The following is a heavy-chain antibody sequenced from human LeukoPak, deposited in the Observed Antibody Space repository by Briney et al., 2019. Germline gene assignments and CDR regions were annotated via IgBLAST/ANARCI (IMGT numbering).Heavy chain of an antibody. CDR3: ARSSGVRRYSSGWYVGHNWFDP. J-gene: IGHJ5*02. CDR2: INHSGST. CDR1: GGSFSGYY. Sequence: SETLSLTCAAYGGSFSGYYWSWIRQPPGKGLEWIGEINHSGSTNYNPSLKSRVTISVDTSKNQFSLKLSSVTAADTAVYYCARSSGVRRYSSGWYVGHNWFDPWGQGTLVTVSS. V-gene: IGHV4-34*01. D-gene: IGHD6-19*01.